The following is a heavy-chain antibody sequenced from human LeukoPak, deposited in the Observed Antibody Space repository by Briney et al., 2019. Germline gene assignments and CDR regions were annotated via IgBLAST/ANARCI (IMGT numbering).Heavy chain of an antibody. V-gene: IGHV3-43*01. J-gene: IGHJ6*03. D-gene: IGHD1-7*01. Sequence: GGSLRLSCAASGFTFDDYTMHWVRQAPGKGLEWVSLISWDGGSTYYADSVKGRFTISRDNSKNSLYLQMNSLRTEDTALYYCAKGGAGTTDCYMDVWGKGTTVTVSS. CDR3: AKGGAGTTDCYMDV. CDR2: ISWDGGST. CDR1: GFTFDDYT.